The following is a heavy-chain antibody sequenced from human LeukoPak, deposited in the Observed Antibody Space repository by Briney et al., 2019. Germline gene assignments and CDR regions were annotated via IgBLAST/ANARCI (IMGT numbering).Heavy chain of an antibody. CDR1: GGSISSGSYY. D-gene: IGHD3-22*01. V-gene: IGHV4-61*02. CDR2: IYTSGST. Sequence: SETLSLTCTVSGGSISSGSYYWSWTRQPAGKGLEWIGRIYTSGSTNYNPSLKSRVTISVDTSKNQFSLKLSSVTAADTAVYYCAREKIADSSKDYWGQGTLVTVSS. J-gene: IGHJ4*02. CDR3: AREKIADSSKDY.